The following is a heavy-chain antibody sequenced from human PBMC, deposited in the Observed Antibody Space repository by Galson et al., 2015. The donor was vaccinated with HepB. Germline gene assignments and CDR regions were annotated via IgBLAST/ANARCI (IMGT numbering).Heavy chain of an antibody. Sequence: SVKVSCKASGYTFTNYGIAWVRQAPGQGLEWMGWINGYNGNTNYAQNLQGRVTMTTDTSTSTAYVELRSLRSDDTAVYYCARDMFGIQIWSQKDYWGQGTLVTVSS. J-gene: IGHJ4*02. CDR2: INGYNGNT. D-gene: IGHD5-18*01. CDR3: ARDMFGIQIWSQKDY. V-gene: IGHV1-18*04. CDR1: GYTFTNYG.